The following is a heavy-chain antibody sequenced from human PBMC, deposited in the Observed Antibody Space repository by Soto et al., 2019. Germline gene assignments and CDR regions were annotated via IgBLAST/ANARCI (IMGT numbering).Heavy chain of an antibody. Sequence: SQTLSLTCVISGGSVSSNGAAWNWIRQSPSRGLQWLGRTYYRSKWNNDYAVSVRSRITINPDTSKNQFSLQLNSVTPEDTAVYYCARGHAATMDVWGQGTTVTVSS. V-gene: IGHV6-1*01. CDR1: GGSVSSNGAA. CDR2: TYYRSKWNN. D-gene: IGHD6-25*01. CDR3: ARGHAATMDV. J-gene: IGHJ6*02.